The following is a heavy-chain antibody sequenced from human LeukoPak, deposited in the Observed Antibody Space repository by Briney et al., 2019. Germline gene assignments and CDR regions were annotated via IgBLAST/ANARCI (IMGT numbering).Heavy chain of an antibody. Sequence: GGSLRLSCAASGFTFSSYGMHWVRQAPGKGLEWVAVISYDGSNKYYADSVKGRFTISRDNSKNTLYLQMNSLRAEDTAVYYCAKEQRYTYGYFFDYWGQGTLVTVSS. V-gene: IGHV3-30*18. CDR1: GFTFSSYG. J-gene: IGHJ4*02. CDR3: AKEQRYTYGYFFDY. D-gene: IGHD5-18*01. CDR2: ISYDGSNK.